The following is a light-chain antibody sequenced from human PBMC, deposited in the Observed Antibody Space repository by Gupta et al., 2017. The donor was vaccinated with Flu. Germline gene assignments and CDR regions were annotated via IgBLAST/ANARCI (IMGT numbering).Light chain of an antibody. V-gene: IGLV2-14*01. CDR3: SSYTNTNTVVV. Sequence: QSALTQHASVSSSPAQSFAISYTRPSSDVGGYDYVSWYQQHPGKAPELMIFEVSRRPSGISDRFSGSKSGNTASLTISGLLAEDEAYYYCSSYTNTNTVVVFGGGTKLTVL. J-gene: IGLJ2*01. CDR1: SSDVGGYDY. CDR2: EVS.